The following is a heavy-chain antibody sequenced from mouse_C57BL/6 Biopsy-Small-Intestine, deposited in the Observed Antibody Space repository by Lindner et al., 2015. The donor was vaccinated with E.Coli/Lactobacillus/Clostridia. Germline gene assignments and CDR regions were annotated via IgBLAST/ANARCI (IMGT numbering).Heavy chain of an antibody. CDR1: GFTFSVYG. V-gene: IGHV5-6*01. CDR2: ISVGGTYT. J-gene: IGHJ4*01. Sequence: VQLQESGGDLVKPGGSLKLSCAASGFTFSVYGMSWVRQTPDKRLEWVATISVGGTYTYYPDSVKGRFTISRDNAKNTLYLHMSSLKSEDTAMYYCARPNWDYAMDYWGQGTSVTVPS. CDR3: ARPNWDYAMDY.